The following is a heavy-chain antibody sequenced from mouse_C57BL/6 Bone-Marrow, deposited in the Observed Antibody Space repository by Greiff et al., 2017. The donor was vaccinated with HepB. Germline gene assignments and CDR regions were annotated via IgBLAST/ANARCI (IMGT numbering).Heavy chain of an antibody. CDR2: IYYSGTI. CDR1: GISITTGNYR. J-gene: IGHJ2*01. D-gene: IGHD2-2*01. V-gene: IGHV3-5*01. CDR3: ARAGDGYAYLDY. Sequence: EVKLMESGPGLVKPSQTVFLTCTVTGISITTGNYRWSWIRQFPGNKLEWIGYIYYSGTITYNPSLTSRTTITRDTPKNQFFLEMNSLTAEDTATYYCARAGDGYAYLDYWGQGTTLTVSS.